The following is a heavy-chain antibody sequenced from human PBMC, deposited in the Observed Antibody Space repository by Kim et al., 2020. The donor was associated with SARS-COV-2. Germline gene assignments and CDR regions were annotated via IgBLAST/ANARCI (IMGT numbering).Heavy chain of an antibody. CDR3: ARHRLSSSSLCMDV. V-gene: IGHV5-51*01. D-gene: IGHD6-6*01. J-gene: IGHJ6*02. Sequence: SPSCQGQVTISADKSISTAYLQWSSLKASDTAMYYCARHRLSSSSLCMDVWGQGTTVTVSS.